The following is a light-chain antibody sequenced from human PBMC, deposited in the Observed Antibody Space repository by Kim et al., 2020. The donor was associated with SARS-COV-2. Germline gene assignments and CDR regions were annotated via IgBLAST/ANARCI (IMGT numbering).Light chain of an antibody. CDR3: SSYTSGSSYV. CDR1: SSDVGDYNY. Sequence: GQSFTISCTETSSDVGDYNYVSWYQQHPGKAPKLMIHDVTKRPSGVSNRFSGSKSGNTASLTISGLQAEDEADYYCSSYTSGSSYVFGTGTKVTVL. CDR2: DVT. J-gene: IGLJ1*01. V-gene: IGLV2-14*01.